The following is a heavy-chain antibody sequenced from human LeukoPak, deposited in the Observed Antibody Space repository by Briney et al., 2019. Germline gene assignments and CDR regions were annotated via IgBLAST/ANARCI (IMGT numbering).Heavy chain of an antibody. CDR3: AETRHDTSRLPFDP. J-gene: IGHJ5*02. Sequence: PGGSLRLSCAASGFTFSSYAMSWVRQAPGKGLEWVSGISATDGSTSYADSVKGRFTVSRDNSKNTLYLQMNSLRADDTAVYYCAETRHDTSRLPFDPWGQGTLVTVSS. CDR1: GFTFSSYA. CDR2: ISATDGST. D-gene: IGHD3-22*01. V-gene: IGHV3-23*01.